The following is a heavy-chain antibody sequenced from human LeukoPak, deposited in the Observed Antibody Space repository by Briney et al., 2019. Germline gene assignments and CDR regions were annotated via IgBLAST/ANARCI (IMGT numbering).Heavy chain of an antibody. V-gene: IGHV3-11*01. J-gene: IGHJ4*02. CDR1: GFTFSDYY. D-gene: IGHD1-14*01. CDR2: ISSSGHTI. Sequence: PGGSLRLSCVASGFTFSDYYMGWIRQAPGKGLEWVSSISSSGHTIYSADSLKGRFTISRDNAENSLYLQMNSLRAEDTAVYYCARHQRRNYFDYWGQGTLVTVSS. CDR3: ARHQRRNYFDY.